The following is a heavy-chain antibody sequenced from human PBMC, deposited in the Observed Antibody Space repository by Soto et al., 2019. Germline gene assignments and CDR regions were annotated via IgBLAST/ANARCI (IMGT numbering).Heavy chain of an antibody. Sequence: SETLYLSCRVSGFPISSPYSWGWIRQPPGKGLEWIGSISHTGTTSYSPSLTSRVSISVDTSKNQVSLKLTSVTAADTAVYFCARVTMVIRDSDHFGVDVWGHGTSVTVSS. CDR3: ARVTMVIRDSDHFGVDV. CDR2: ISHTGTT. CDR1: GFPISSPYS. J-gene: IGHJ6*02. D-gene: IGHD4-17*01. V-gene: IGHV4-38-2*02.